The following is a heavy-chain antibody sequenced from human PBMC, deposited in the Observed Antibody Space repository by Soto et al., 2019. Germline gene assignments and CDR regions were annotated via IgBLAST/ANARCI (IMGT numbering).Heavy chain of an antibody. CDR1: GFTFSSFW. D-gene: IGHD1-1*01. CDR3: ARDRGYTMDV. Sequence: EVQLVESGGGLVQPGGSLRLSCAASGFTFSSFWMHWVRQAPGKGLVWVSVINADGSNTAYADSVKGRFTISRDSAKNTLYLQMNSLRVEDTAVYYCARDRGYTMDVWGQGTTVTVSS. V-gene: IGHV3-74*01. CDR2: INADGSNT. J-gene: IGHJ6*02.